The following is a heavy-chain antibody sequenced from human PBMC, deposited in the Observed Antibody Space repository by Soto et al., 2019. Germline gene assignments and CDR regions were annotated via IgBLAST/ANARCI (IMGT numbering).Heavy chain of an antibody. V-gene: IGHV3-64*01. D-gene: IGHD3-16*02. Sequence: VGSLRLSCAASGFTFSSYAMHWVRQAPGKGLEYVSAISSNGGSTYYANSVKGRFTISRDNSKNTLYLQMGSLRAEDMAVYYCARDKGITFGGVIQIDAFDIWGQGTMVTVSS. CDR1: GFTFSSYA. J-gene: IGHJ3*02. CDR3: ARDKGITFGGVIQIDAFDI. CDR2: ISSNGGST.